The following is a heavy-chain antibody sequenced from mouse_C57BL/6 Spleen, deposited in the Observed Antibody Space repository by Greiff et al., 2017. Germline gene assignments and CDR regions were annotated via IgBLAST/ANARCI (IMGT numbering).Heavy chain of an antibody. CDR2: IYPGDGDT. D-gene: IGHD2-3*01. J-gene: IGHJ4*01. Sequence: VHLVESGAELVKPGASVKISCKASGYAFSSYWMNWVKQRPGKGLEWIGQIYPGDGDTNYNGKFKGKATLTADKSSSTAYMQLSSLTSEDSAVYFCARSDGKGGNAMDYWGQGTSVTVSS. CDR1: GYAFSSYW. CDR3: ARSDGKGGNAMDY. V-gene: IGHV1-80*01.